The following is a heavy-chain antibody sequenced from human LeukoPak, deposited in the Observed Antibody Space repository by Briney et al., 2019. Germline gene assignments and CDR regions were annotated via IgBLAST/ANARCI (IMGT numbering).Heavy chain of an antibody. V-gene: IGHV3-7*04. J-gene: IGHJ4*02. CDR1: GFTFSNYW. D-gene: IGHD1-26*01. CDR2: INQDGSEK. CDR3: ARDGIDY. Sequence: GGSLRLSCAASGFTFSNYWMSWVRQAPGKGLEWVANINQDGSEKYYVDSVKGRSTISRDNAKNSVNLQMNSLRAEDTALYYCARDGIDYWGQGTLVTVSS.